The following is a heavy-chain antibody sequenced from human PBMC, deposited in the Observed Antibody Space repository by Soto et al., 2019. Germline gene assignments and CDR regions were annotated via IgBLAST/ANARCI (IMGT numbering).Heavy chain of an antibody. CDR2: ISSSGSTI. Sequence: PGGSLRLSCAASGFTFSDYYMSWIRQAPGKGLEWVSYISSSGSTIYYADSVKGRFTISRDNAKNTLYLQMNSLRAEDAAVYYCTRDDEVFFDSWGQGTPVTVSS. CDR3: TRDDEVFFDS. CDR1: GFTFSDYY. V-gene: IGHV3-11*01. J-gene: IGHJ4*01.